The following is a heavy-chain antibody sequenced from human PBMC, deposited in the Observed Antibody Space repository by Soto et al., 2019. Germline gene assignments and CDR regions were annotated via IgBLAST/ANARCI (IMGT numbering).Heavy chain of an antibody. CDR1: GYRLHSYW. CDR3: DFLGTSLGFDF. CDR2: IYPRNSYT. Sequence: GESLEISCKGPGYRLHSYWISWVRQMPGKGLEWMVRIYPRNSYTHYSPSFHGHVTIPPDNSISTAYLQWDNLRASGTGINHLDFLGTSLGFDFWGQGTLVTVSS. V-gene: IGHV5-10-1*01. J-gene: IGHJ4*02. D-gene: IGHD3-3*01.